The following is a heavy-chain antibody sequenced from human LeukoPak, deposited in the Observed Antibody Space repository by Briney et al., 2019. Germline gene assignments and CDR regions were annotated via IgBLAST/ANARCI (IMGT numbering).Heavy chain of an antibody. CDR3: ATALHSSSWRHNYYYYGMDV. J-gene: IGHJ6*02. CDR1: GGSISSYY. Sequence: SETLSLTCTVSGGSISSYYGSWIRQPPGKGLEWIGYIYYSGSTNYNPSLKSRVTISVDTSENQFSRKLSSVTAADTAVYYCATALHSSSWRHNYYYYGMDVWGRGTTVTVSS. V-gene: IGHV4-59*01. CDR2: IYYSGST. D-gene: IGHD6-13*01.